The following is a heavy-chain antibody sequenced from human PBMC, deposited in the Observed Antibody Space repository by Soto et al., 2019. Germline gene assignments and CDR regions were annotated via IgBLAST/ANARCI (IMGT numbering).Heavy chain of an antibody. CDR2: ISAYNGNT. V-gene: IGHV1-18*01. Sequence: ASVKVSCKASGYTFTSYGISWVRQAPGQGLEWMGWISAYNGNTNYAQKLQGRVTMTTDTSTSTAYMELRSLRSDDTAVYYCARDSYYYDSSGYYEDVYWGQGTLVTVPS. CDR1: GYTFTSYG. CDR3: ARDSYYYDSSGYYEDVY. D-gene: IGHD3-22*01. J-gene: IGHJ4*02.